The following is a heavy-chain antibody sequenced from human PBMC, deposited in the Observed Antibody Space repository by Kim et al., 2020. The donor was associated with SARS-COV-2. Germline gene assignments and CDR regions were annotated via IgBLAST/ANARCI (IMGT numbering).Heavy chain of an antibody. CDR3: ARRGMIRESAIDY. J-gene: IGHJ4*02. Sequence: SETLSLTCAVYVGSFSGYYWTWIRQSPGKGLEWIGEINHSGSTNYDPSLMSRVTISVDTSKNQFSLQLNSVTAADTAVYFCARRGMIRESAIDYWGQGTLVTVSS. CDR2: INHSGST. D-gene: IGHD3-10*01. V-gene: IGHV4-34*01. CDR1: VGSFSGYY.